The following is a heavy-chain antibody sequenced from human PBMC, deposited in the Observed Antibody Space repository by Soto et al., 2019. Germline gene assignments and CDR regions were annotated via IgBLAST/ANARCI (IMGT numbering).Heavy chain of an antibody. CDR1: GGSVSSGGYY. Sequence: QVQLQESGPGLVKPSQSLSLTCTDSGGSVSSGGYYWSLIRQHPGKGLEWIGYIYYSGSTYYNPSLKSRVTISVDTAKNQFSLKLNSVTAADTAVYYCARSSTSANYFDYWGQGTLVTVSS. CDR3: ARSSTSANYFDY. J-gene: IGHJ4*02. V-gene: IGHV4-31*03. D-gene: IGHD2-2*01. CDR2: IYYSGST.